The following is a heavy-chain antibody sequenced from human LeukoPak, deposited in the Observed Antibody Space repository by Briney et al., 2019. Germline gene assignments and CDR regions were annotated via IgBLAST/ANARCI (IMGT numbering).Heavy chain of an antibody. J-gene: IGHJ4*02. Sequence: KSSETLSLTCGVSGGSISNTNWWTWVRQPPGKGLEWIGSIYHSGSTYYNAPLKSRVTISVDTSKNQFSLKLSSVAAADTAVYYCARHGGVGVIPDFDYWGQGTLVTVSS. CDR1: GGSISNTNW. D-gene: IGHD2-8*02. V-gene: IGHV4-4*02. CDR2: IYHSGST. CDR3: ARHGGVGVIPDFDY.